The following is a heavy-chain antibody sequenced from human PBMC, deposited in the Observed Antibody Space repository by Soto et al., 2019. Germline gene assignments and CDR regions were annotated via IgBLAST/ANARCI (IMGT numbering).Heavy chain of an antibody. CDR2: ISYDGSNK. CDR1: GFTFSSYG. D-gene: IGHD4-17*01. V-gene: IGHV3-30*03. CDR3: ECEVYYHSPDYGGNASIDY. Sequence: GGSLRLSCAASGFTFSSYGMHWVRQAPGKGLEWVAVISYDGSNKYYADSVKGRFTISRDNSKNTLYLQMNSLRAEDTAVYYCECEVYYHSPDYGGNASIDYWGQGTLVTVSS. J-gene: IGHJ4*02.